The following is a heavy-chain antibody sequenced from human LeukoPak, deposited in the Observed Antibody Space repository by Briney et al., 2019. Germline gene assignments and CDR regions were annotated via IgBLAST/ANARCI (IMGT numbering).Heavy chain of an antibody. V-gene: IGHV3-74*01. CDR1: GFTFRNAW. D-gene: IGHD2-15*01. Sequence: GGSLRLSCAVSGFTFRNAWMHWVRQAPGKGLVWVSRIKGDGSITVYADSVKGRFTISRDNAKNTLYLQMNSLRAEDTAVYYCIRLIGPLDDYWGQGTLVTVSS. CDR2: IKGDGSIT. CDR3: IRLIGPLDDY. J-gene: IGHJ4*02.